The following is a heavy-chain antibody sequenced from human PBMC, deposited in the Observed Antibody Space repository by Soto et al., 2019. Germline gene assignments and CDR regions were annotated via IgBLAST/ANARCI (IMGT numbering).Heavy chain of an antibody. CDR1: GFTFSSYG. CDR3: ARATYYSDNSGSAYGRDV. CDR2: IWYDGSNK. V-gene: IGHV3-33*01. D-gene: IGHD3-22*01. J-gene: IGHJ6*01. Sequence: QVQLVESGGGVVQPGRSLRLSCAASGFTFSSYGMHWVRRAPGKGLEWVAVIWYDGSNKYYVDSVKGRVTISRDNSKNTLYLKMNSLRAEDMDVYYCARATYYSDNSGSAYGRDVWGQGTTVTVSS.